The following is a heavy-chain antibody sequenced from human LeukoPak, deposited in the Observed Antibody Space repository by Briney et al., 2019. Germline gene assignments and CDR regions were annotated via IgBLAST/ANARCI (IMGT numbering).Heavy chain of an antibody. J-gene: IGHJ5*02. CDR3: ARDRSPRKRGEDWFDP. CDR2: IYYSGST. D-gene: IGHD3-10*01. Sequence: SETLSLTCTVSGGSISSSSYYWGWIRQPPGKGLEWIGSIYYSGSTNYNPSLKSRVTISVDTSKNQFSLKLSSVTAADTAVYYCARDRSPRKRGEDWFDPWGQGTLVTVSS. CDR1: GGSISSSSYY. V-gene: IGHV4-39*07.